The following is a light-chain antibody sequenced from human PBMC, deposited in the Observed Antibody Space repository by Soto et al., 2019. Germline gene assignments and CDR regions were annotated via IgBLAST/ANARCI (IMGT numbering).Light chain of an antibody. CDR1: SSDVGGFGY. Sequence: QSALTQPASVSGSPGQSITISCTGTSSDVGGFGYVSWYQQHPGKAPQLIVYDVSNRPSGVSNRFSGSKSGNTASLTISGIQAEDEADYYCSSYTTYNSPYVFGTGTKLTVL. CDR2: DVS. J-gene: IGLJ1*01. V-gene: IGLV2-14*01. CDR3: SSYTTYNSPYV.